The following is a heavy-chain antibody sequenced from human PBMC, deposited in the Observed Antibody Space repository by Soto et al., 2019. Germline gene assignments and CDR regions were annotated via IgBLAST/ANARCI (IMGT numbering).Heavy chain of an antibody. D-gene: IGHD3-22*01. J-gene: IGHJ6*03. CDR2: ISSSSSTI. Sequence: PGGSLRLSCAASGFTFSSYSMNWVRQAPGKGLEWVSYISSSSSTIYYADSVKGRFTISRDNAKNSLYLQMNSLRAEDTAVYYCASAHYYEDYMDVWGKGTTVTVSS. CDR3: ASAHYYEDYMDV. CDR1: GFTFSSYS. V-gene: IGHV3-48*01.